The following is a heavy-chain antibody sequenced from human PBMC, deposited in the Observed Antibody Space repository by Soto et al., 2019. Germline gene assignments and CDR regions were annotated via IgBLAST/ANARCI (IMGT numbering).Heavy chain of an antibody. CDR3: ASARHCSNGMCYMFFHH. CDR1: GYSFTSYD. V-gene: IGHV1-8*01. Sequence: QVQLVQSGAEVKKPGASVKVSCKASGYSFTSYDISWVRQATGQGLEWMGWMNPNSGNTGYAQKFQGRVTLTRGATITTDYMELRSLRSEDRAVYYCASARHCSNGMCYMFFHHWGQGTLVTVSS. J-gene: IGHJ1*01. CDR2: MNPNSGNT. D-gene: IGHD2-8*01.